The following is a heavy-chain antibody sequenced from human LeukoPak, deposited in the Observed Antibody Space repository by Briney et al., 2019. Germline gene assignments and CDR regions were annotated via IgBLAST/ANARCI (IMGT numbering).Heavy chain of an antibody. J-gene: IGHJ3*02. D-gene: IGHD2-15*01. CDR3: AKHGCSGGSWYGAFDAFDI. CDR1: GGSISSYS. Sequence: ETLSLTCTVSGGSISSYSWGWIRQLPGKGLEWTGYIYYSGSTHYNPSLKSRVTMSVETSKNQFSMKLSSVSAAGTAVYYCAKHGCSGGSWYGAFDAFDIWGQGTMVTVSS. CDR2: IYYSGST. V-gene: IGHV4-59*08.